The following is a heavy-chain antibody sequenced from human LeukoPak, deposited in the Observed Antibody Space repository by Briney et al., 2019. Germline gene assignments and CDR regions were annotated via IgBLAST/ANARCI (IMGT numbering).Heavy chain of an antibody. CDR3: ARGGGYNWNYRCWFDP. CDR2: INHSGST. Sequence: SETLSLTCAVYSGSFSGYYWSWIRQPPGKGLEWIGEINHSGSTKYNPSLKSRVTISADTSKNQFSLNLSSVTAADTAVYYCARGGGYNWNYRCWFDPLGPGNPGHRLL. V-gene: IGHV4-34*01. D-gene: IGHD1-7*01. J-gene: IGHJ5*02. CDR1: SGSFSGYY.